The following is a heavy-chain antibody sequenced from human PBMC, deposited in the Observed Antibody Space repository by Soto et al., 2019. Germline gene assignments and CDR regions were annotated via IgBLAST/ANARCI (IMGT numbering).Heavy chain of an antibody. CDR1: GGSISSGNYY. V-gene: IGHV4-30-4*01. J-gene: IGHJ5*02. D-gene: IGHD5-18*01. CDR3: ARDGIQLWSSGRDRFDP. Sequence: SETLSLTCTVSGGSISSGNYYWSWIRQSPGKGLEWIGYIYSTGSSYYNPSLRSRVSMSVDTSKNQFSLNLSSVTAADTAVYFCARDGIQLWSSGRDRFDPWGQGTLLTVSS. CDR2: IYSTGSS.